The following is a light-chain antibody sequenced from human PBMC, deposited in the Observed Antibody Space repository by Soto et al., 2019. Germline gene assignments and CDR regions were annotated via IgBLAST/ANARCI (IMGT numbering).Light chain of an antibody. CDR1: SSDVGGYNY. Sequence: QSALNQPPSASGSTGQSVTISCTGTSSDVGGYNYVSWYQQHPGKAPKLMISDVSKRPSGVPDRFSGSKSGNTASLTVSGLQAEDEADYYCSSYAGSNNFDVFGTGTKVTVL. V-gene: IGLV2-8*01. J-gene: IGLJ1*01. CDR2: DVS. CDR3: SSYAGSNNFDV.